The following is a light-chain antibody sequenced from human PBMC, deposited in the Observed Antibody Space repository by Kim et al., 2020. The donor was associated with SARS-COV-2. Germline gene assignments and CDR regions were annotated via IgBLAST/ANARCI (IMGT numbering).Light chain of an antibody. Sequence: QSVLTQPPSVSGAPGQRVTISCTGSSSNIGAGYDVNWYQQLPGTAPKLLIYGNINRPSGVPDRFSGSKSDTSASLAITGLRAEDEADYYCQSYDNRLSGYVFGTGTKVTVL. V-gene: IGLV1-40*01. CDR3: QSYDNRLSGYV. CDR2: GNI. J-gene: IGLJ1*01. CDR1: SSNIGAGYD.